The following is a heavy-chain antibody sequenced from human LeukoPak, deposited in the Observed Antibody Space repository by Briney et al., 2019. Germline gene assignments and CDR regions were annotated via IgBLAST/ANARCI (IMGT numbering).Heavy chain of an antibody. CDR3: GRDGSRIYY. D-gene: IGHD2-2*03. V-gene: IGHV3-7*01. Sequence: PGGSLRLSCVASGFTFSSYWMSWVRQAPGKGLEWVATIKEDGSEKTYVDSVRGRFTISRDNAKNSVYLQMNSLRAEDTAEYYCGRDGSRIYYWGQGTVVTVSS. CDR1: GFTFSSYW. J-gene: IGHJ4*02. CDR2: IKEDGSEK.